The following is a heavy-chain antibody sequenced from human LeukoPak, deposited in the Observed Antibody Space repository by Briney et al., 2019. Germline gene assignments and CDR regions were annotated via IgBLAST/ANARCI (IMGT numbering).Heavy chain of an antibody. CDR2: FIPIFGTA. CDR3: ARSNRDGYNYVDY. Sequence: SVKVSCKSSGGTFSSYVISWVRQAPGQGLEWIGGFIPIFGTANYAQKFQGRVTITADKSTSTAYMELSSLRSEDTAVYYCARSNRDGYNYVDYWGQGTLVTVSS. CDR1: GGTFSSYV. V-gene: IGHV1-69*06. D-gene: IGHD5-24*01. J-gene: IGHJ4*02.